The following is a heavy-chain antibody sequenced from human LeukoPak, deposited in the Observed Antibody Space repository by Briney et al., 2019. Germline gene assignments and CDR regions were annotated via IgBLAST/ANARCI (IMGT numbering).Heavy chain of an antibody. J-gene: IGHJ4*02. CDR3: AREKAAAGTFYFDY. CDR2: INWNGGST. D-gene: IGHD6-13*01. CDR1: GFTFDDYG. Sequence: GGSLRLSCVASGFTFDDYGMSWVRQAPGKGLEWVSGINWNGGSTGYADSVKGRFTISRDNAKNSLYLQMNSLRAEDTALYYCAREKAAAGTFYFDYWGQGTLVTVSS. V-gene: IGHV3-20*04.